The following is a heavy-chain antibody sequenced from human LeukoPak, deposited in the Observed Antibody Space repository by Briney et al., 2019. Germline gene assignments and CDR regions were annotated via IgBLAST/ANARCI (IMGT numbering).Heavy chain of an antibody. CDR1: GYTFTSYG. V-gene: IGHV1-69*05. D-gene: IGHD6-6*01. J-gene: IGHJ6*03. CDR2: IIPIFGTA. CDR3: ARGIAARPPYYYYYMDV. Sequence: SVKVSCKASGYTFTSYGISWVRQAPGQGLEWMGGIIPIFGTANYAQKFQGRVTITTDESTSTAYMELSSLRSEDTAVYYCARGIAARPPYYYYYMDVWGKGTTVTVSS.